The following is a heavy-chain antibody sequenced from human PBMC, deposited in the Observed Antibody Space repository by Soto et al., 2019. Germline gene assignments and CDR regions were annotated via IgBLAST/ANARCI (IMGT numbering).Heavy chain of an antibody. J-gene: IGHJ4*02. D-gene: IGHD2-21*01. CDR3: ARGRLAPAY. CDR2: IFPTGNT. V-gene: IGHV4-4*07. CDR1: NXADSNDQ. Sequence: XTLSLPCTVSNXADSNDQCSWIRQPAGKGLEWIGRIFPTGNTDYNHSLRSRVTMSVDTSKDQFSLKINSVTDAETAVYYCARGRLAPAYGGPGTLVTVSS.